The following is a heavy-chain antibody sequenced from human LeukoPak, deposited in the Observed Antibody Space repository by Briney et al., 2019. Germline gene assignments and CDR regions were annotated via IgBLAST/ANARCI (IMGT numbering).Heavy chain of an antibody. CDR2: TSSSDDGT. CDR1: GFTFSSYA. CDR3: ARAPVTSCRGAFCYPFDL. D-gene: IGHD2-21*01. J-gene: IGHJ4*02. Sequence: PGGSLRLSCAVSGFTFSSYAMHWVRQVPGKGLEWVSATSSSDDGTYHADSVRGRFTIYRDNFRNTLYLQMNRLRVEDAALYYCARAPVTSCRGAFCYPFDLWGQGVLVTVSS. V-gene: IGHV3-23*01.